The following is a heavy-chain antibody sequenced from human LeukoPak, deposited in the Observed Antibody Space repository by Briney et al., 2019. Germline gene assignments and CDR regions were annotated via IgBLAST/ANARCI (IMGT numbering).Heavy chain of an antibody. V-gene: IGHV3-23*01. J-gene: IGHJ6*03. CDR2: ISGSGGST. D-gene: IGHD1-26*01. Sequence: SGGSLRLSCGASGFTFSSYAMSWVRQAPGKGLEWVSAISGSGGSTYYADSVKGRFTISRDNSKNTLYLQMNSLGAEDTAVYYCARVSSGSYSGYYYYYVDVWGKGTTVTISS. CDR3: ARVSSGSYSGYYYYYVDV. CDR1: GFTFSSYA.